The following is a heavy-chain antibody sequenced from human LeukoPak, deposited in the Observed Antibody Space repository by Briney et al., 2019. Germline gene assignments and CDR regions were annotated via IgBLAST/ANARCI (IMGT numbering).Heavy chain of an antibody. D-gene: IGHD5-12*01. CDR1: GGSISSYY. CDR2: IYTSGST. Sequence: SETLSLTCTVSGGSISSYYWSWIRQPAGEGLEWIGRIYTSGSTNYNPSLKSRVTMSVDTSKNQFSLKLSSVTAADTAVYYCARDIGGYVRRGGAFDIWGQGTMVTVSS. J-gene: IGHJ3*02. CDR3: ARDIGGYVRRGGAFDI. V-gene: IGHV4-4*07.